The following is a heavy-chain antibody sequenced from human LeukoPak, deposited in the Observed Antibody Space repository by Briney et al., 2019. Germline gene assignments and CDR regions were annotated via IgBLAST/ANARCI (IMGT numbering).Heavy chain of an antibody. CDR1: GGSISSYY. CDR3: AGASYGSSGVH. Sequence: PSETLSLTCTVSGGSISSYYWSWIRQPPGKGLEWIGYISYSGSTNYNPSLKSRVTISVDTSKNQFSLKLSSVTAADTAVYYCAGASYGSSGVHWGQGTLVTVSS. J-gene: IGHJ4*02. CDR2: ISYSGST. D-gene: IGHD3-22*01. V-gene: IGHV4-59*01.